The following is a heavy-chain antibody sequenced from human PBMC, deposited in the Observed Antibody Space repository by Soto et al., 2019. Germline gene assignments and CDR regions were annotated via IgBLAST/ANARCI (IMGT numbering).Heavy chain of an antibody. CDR1: GFTFSNYN. J-gene: IGHJ2*01. V-gene: IGHV3-21*01. D-gene: IGHD4-17*01. CDR3: ARGDHGGTSHWYLDL. CDR2: IGRSGGYI. Sequence: EVQLVESGGGLVKPGGSLRLSCAVSGFTFSNYNMNWVRQAPGKGLEWVSSIGRSGGYIYYADSVKGRFTISRDNGKNSLVLQMNSLRAEDTAVYYCARGDHGGTSHWYLDLWGRGTLVTVSS.